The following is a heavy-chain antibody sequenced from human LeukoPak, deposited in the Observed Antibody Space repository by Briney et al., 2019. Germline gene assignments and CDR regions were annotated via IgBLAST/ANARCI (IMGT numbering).Heavy chain of an antibody. CDR3: VYYDVWSGHDY. Sequence: SETLSLTCTVSGGSISSYYWSWIRQPAGKGLEWIGRIYTSGSTNYNPSLKSRVTMSVDTSKNQFSLKLSSVTAADTAVYYCVYYDVWSGHDYWGQRTLVTVSS. CDR2: IYTSGST. CDR1: GGSISSYY. J-gene: IGHJ4*02. D-gene: IGHD3-3*01. V-gene: IGHV4-4*07.